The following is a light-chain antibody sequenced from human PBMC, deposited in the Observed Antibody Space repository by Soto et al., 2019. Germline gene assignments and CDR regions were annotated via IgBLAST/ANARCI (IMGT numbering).Light chain of an antibody. V-gene: IGLV2-14*03. CDR1: SSDVGAYNF. CDR3: SSYTTSNTLV. J-gene: IGLJ7*01. Sequence: QSALTQPASVSGSPGQSITISCTGTSSDVGAYNFVSWYQQHPGKAPKLMIYDVTNRPSGVSSRFSGSKSGNTASLAISGLQAEDEADYYCSSYTTSNTLVFGGGIQLTVL. CDR2: DVT.